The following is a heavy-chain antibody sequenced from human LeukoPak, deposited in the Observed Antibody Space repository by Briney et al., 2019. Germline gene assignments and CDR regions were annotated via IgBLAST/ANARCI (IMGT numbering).Heavy chain of an antibody. CDR3: ASTERCSTTCPLDY. D-gene: IGHD2-2*01. CDR2: INHSGST. V-gene: IGHV4-30-2*01. Sequence: SQTLSPTCAVSGGSISSGGYSWSWICQPPGKGLEWIGEINHSGSTNYNPSLKSRVTISLDTSMKKFSLKLNSVTAADTAVYYCASTERCSTTCPLDYWGQGTLVTVSS. J-gene: IGHJ4*02. CDR1: GGSISSGGYS.